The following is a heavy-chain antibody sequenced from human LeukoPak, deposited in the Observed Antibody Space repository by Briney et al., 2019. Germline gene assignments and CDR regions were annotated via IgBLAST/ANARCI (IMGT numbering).Heavy chain of an antibody. V-gene: IGHV4-39*07. D-gene: IGHD3-3*02. Sequence: SETLSLTCTVSGGSISSSSFYWGWIRQSPGTGLEWIGTIYYSGNTYYNPSLKSRVTISVDTSKNQFSLKLSSVTAADTAVYYCARGHHFWSGYYMYWGQGTLVTVSS. J-gene: IGHJ4*02. CDR3: ARGHHFWSGYYMY. CDR1: GGSISSSSFY. CDR2: IYYSGNT.